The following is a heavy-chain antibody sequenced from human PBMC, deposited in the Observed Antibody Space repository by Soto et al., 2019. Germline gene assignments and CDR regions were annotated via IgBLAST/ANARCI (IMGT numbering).Heavy chain of an antibody. D-gene: IGHD1-1*01. CDR1: GYAFTTYG. V-gene: IGHV1-18*01. Sequence: QVHLVQSGAEVKKPGASVKVSCQGSGYAFTTYGITWVRQAPGQGLEWMGWISAHNGNTNYAQKLQGRVTVNRNTSTSTAYMELRSLRSDDTAVYYCARGRYGDYWGQGALVTVYS. CDR2: ISAHNGNT. J-gene: IGHJ4*02. CDR3: ARGRYGDY.